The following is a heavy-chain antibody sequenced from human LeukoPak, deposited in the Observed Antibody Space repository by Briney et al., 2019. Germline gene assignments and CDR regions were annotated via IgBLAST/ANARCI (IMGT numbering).Heavy chain of an antibody. V-gene: IGHV4-4*09. D-gene: IGHD3-10*01. CDR3: ARHGSVRSPLGP. CDR1: GGSISSYY. J-gene: IGHJ5*02. CDR2: IYATGRT. Sequence: SETLSLTCTVSGGSISSYYWSWIRQPPGKGLEWIGYIYATGRTNYNPSLKSRVTISVDTSKNQFSLNLRSVTAADTAVYYCARHGSVRSPLGPWGQGTLATVSS.